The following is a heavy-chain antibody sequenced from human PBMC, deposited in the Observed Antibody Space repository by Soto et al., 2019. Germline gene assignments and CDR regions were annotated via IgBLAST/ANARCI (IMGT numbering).Heavy chain of an antibody. CDR3: ATIRITMIEFEP. CDR1: GSTLTELS. Sequence: ASLKVACKISGSTLTELSMHCVRQAPGKGLEWMGGFDPEDGETIYAQKFQGRVTMTEDTSTDTAHMELSSLRSEDTAVYYCATIRITMIEFEPWGQGTLVTVSS. D-gene: IGHD3-22*01. V-gene: IGHV1-24*01. CDR2: FDPEDGET. J-gene: IGHJ5*02.